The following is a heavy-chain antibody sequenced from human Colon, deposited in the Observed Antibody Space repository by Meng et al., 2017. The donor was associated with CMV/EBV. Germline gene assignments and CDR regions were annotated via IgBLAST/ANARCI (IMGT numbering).Heavy chain of an antibody. Sequence: GESLKISCAASGFTVNSAYMSWVRQAPGKGLGWVSIIYSGGHTYYADSVKGRFTLSRDNSKNTVHLQMTNLRSDDTAVYYCAKHIVASISEDGLGTWGQGTLVTVSS. J-gene: IGHJ1*01. CDR3: AKHIVASISEDGLGT. CDR1: GFTVNSAY. CDR2: IYSGGHT. D-gene: IGHD5-12*01. V-gene: IGHV3-66*02.